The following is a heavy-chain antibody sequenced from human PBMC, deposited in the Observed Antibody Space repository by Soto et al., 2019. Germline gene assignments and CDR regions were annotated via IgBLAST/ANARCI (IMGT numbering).Heavy chain of an antibody. CDR3: ARPGIHRETGCHFGMEF. Sequence: ASVKVSCKASGYTFTNYYIHWVRQAPLHVLEWMAIINPSGGSTDYAQKFQDRVTLTRETSTSTVHMELSSLRSEDTAVYYCARPGIHRETGCHFGMEFWGQGTTVTVSS. J-gene: IGHJ6*01. CDR2: INPSGGST. V-gene: IGHV1-46*01. D-gene: IGHD1-1*01. CDR1: GYTFTNYY.